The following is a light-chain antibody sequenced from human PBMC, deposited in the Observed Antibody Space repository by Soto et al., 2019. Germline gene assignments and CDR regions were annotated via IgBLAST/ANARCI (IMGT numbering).Light chain of an antibody. CDR2: NNN. CDR1: YSNFGSNI. J-gene: IGLJ7*01. V-gene: IGLV1-44*01. CDR3: AAWDDSLNDVL. Sequence: QSVLTQPPSASGTPGQRVTISCSGSYSNFGSNIGNWYQHFPGTAPKLLIYNNNKRPSGVPDRFSASKSGTSVSLAISGLQSEDEAIYYCAAWDDSLNDVLFGGGTQLTVL.